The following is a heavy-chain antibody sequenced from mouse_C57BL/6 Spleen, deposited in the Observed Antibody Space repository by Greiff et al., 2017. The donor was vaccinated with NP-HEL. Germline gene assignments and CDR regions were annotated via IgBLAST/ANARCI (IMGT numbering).Heavy chain of an antibody. CDR3: ARHEEGGYPSYGGKNAMDY. V-gene: IGHV1-62-2*01. D-gene: IGHD1-2*01. CDR1: GYTFTEYT. J-gene: IGHJ4*01. CDR2: FYPGSGSI. Sequence: QVQLQQSGAELVKPGASVKLSCKASGYTFTEYTIHWVKQRSGQGLEWIGWFYPGSGSIKYNEKFKDKATLTADKSSSTVYMELSRLTSEDSAVYFCARHEEGGYPSYGGKNAMDYWGQGTSVTVSS.